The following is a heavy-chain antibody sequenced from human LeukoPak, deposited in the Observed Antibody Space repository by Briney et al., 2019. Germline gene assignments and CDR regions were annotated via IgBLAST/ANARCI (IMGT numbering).Heavy chain of an antibody. CDR1: GFTVSSNY. CDR3: AREAPFYRSSTSCYGGGWFDP. CDR2: IYSGGST. D-gene: IGHD2-2*01. Sequence: GGSLRLSCAASGFTVSSNYMSWVRQAPGKGLEWVSVIYSGGSTYYADSVKGRFTISRDNSKNTLYLQMNSLRAEDTAVYYCAREAPFYRSSTSCYGGGWFDPWGQGTLVTVSS. V-gene: IGHV3-66*02. J-gene: IGHJ5*02.